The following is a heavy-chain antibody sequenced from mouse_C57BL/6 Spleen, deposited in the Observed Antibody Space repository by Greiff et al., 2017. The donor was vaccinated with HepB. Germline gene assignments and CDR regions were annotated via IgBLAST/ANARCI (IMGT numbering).Heavy chain of an antibody. V-gene: IGHV14-2*01. CDR2: IAPEDGET. CDR1: GFNIKDYY. CDR3: ARDDYDGRSYFDD. D-gene: IGHD2-4*01. Sequence: VQLQQSGAELVKPGASVKLSCTASGFNIKDYYMHWVKQRTEQGLEWIGRIAPEDGETKYAPKFPGKATITADTSSNTAYLQLSSLTSEDTAVYYCARDDYDGRSYFDDWGQGTTLTVAS. J-gene: IGHJ2*01.